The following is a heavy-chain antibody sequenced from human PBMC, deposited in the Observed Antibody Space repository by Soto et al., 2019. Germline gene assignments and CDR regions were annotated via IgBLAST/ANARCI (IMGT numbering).Heavy chain of an antibody. J-gene: IGHJ4*02. CDR1: GFTFSSYA. Sequence: GGSLRLSCAASGFTFSSYAMGWVRQGPGKGLEWVAVVSIGGSTHYADSVRGRFTISRDNSKNTLSLQMNSLTAEDTAVYFCAKRRGAGGHFGYWGQGAQVTVSS. CDR3: AKRRGAGGHFGY. V-gene: IGHV3-23*01. D-gene: IGHD2-15*01. CDR2: VSIGGST.